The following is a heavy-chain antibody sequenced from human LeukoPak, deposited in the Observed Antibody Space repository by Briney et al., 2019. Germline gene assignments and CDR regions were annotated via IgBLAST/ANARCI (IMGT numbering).Heavy chain of an antibody. CDR2: ISWNSGSI. D-gene: IGHD6-19*01. J-gene: IGHJ4*02. CDR1: GFTFSSYW. CDR3: AKVAGTPGLYYFDY. V-gene: IGHV3-9*01. Sequence: GGSLRLSCAASGFTFSSYWMHWVRQAPGKGLEWVSGISWNSGSIGYADSVKGRFTISRDNAKNSLYLQMNSLRAEDTALYYCAKVAGTPGLYYFDYWGQGTLVTVSS.